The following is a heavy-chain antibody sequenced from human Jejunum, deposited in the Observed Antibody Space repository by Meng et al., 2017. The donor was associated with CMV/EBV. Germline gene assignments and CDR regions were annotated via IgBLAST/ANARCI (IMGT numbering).Heavy chain of an antibody. CDR3: ARRWFGELLSYYFDH. V-gene: IGHV3-7*01. CDR2: IHHDGSEK. CDR1: FALSNFG. J-gene: IGHJ4*02. D-gene: IGHD3-10*01. Sequence: FALSNFGLSWVPRAPGKGLEYVTDIHHDGSEKYYVDSVKCRFTNSRDNAKTSVHLQMNSLRAEDMAVYYCARRWFGELLSYYFDHWGQGTRVTVSS.